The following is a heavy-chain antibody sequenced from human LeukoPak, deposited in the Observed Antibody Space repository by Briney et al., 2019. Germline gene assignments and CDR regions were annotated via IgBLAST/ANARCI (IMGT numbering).Heavy chain of an antibody. CDR2: ISSSGSTI. CDR1: GFTLSDYF. V-gene: IGHV3-11*04. CDR3: ARDLVVVVAARTYNWFDP. J-gene: IGHJ5*02. D-gene: IGHD2-15*01. Sequence: PGGSLRLSCAASGFTLSDYFMSWIRQAPGKGLEWVSYISSSGSTIYYADSVKGRFTISRDNAKNSLYLQMNSLRAEDTAVYYCARDLVVVVAARTYNWFDPWGQGTLVTVSS.